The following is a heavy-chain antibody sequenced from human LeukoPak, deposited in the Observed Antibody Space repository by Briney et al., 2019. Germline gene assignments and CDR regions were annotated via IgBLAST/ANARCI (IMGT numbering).Heavy chain of an antibody. J-gene: IGHJ6*02. V-gene: IGHV3-30*04. CDR3: ARDTSVMVAMGHIQYYYYYGMDV. Sequence: VQPGRSLRLSCAASGFTFSSNAMHWVRQAPGKGLEWVAVISYDGSNKYYADSVKGRFTISRDNSKNTLYLQMNSLRAEDTAVYYCARDTSVMVAMGHIQYYYYYGMDVWGQGTTVTVSS. CDR2: ISYDGSNK. CDR1: GFTFSSNA. D-gene: IGHD5-12*01.